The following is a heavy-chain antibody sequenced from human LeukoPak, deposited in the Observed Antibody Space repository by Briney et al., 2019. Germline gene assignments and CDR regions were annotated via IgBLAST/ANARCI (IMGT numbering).Heavy chain of an antibody. CDR2: ISSSSRYM. V-gene: IGHV3-21*01. CDR3: ARDLEDSSPFGAFDM. CDR1: GFTFSSYS. J-gene: IGHJ3*02. Sequence: GGSLRLSCAASGFTFSSYSMNWVRLAPGKGLEWVSSISSSSRYMYYADSVKGRFTISRDNAKNSLYLQMNSLRAEDTAVYYCARDLEDSSPFGAFDMWGQGTMVTVSS. D-gene: IGHD3-22*01.